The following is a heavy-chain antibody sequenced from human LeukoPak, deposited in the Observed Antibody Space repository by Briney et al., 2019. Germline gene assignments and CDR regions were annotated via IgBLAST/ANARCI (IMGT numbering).Heavy chain of an antibody. D-gene: IGHD2-2*01. V-gene: IGHV1-69*13. CDR1: GGTFSSYA. CDR2: IIPIFGTA. J-gene: IGHJ4*02. Sequence: SVKVSCKASGGTFSSYAISWVRQAPGQGLEWMGGIIPIFGTANYAQKFQGRVTITADESTSTAYMELSSLRSEDTAVYYCAREPDIVVVPAALYFDYWGQGTLVTVSS. CDR3: AREPDIVVVPAALYFDY.